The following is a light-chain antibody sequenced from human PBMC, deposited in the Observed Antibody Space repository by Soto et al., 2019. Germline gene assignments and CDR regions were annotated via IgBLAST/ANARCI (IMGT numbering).Light chain of an antibody. CDR3: QSYDSSLSGSYVV. V-gene: IGLV1-40*01. Sequence: QAVLTQPPSVSGAPGQRVTISCTGSSSNIGAGYDVHWYQQLPGTAPKLLIYGNSNRPSGVPYRFSGSKSGTSASLAITGLHAEDEADYYCQSYDSSLSGSYVVFGGGTKLTVL. CDR2: GNS. CDR1: SSNIGAGYD. J-gene: IGLJ2*01.